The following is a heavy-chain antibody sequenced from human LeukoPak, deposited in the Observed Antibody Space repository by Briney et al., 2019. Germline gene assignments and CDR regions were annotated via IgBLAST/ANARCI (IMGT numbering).Heavy chain of an antibody. CDR2: MNPNSGNT. J-gene: IGHJ5*02. V-gene: IGHV1-8*01. Sequence: ASVKVSCKASGYTFTSYDINWVRQATGQGLEWMGWMNPNSGNTGYAQKFQGRVTMTRNTSISTAYMELSSLRSEDMAVYYCARVFADPNWFDPWGQGTLVTVSS. CDR1: GYTFTSYD. CDR3: ARVFADPNWFDP. D-gene: IGHD3-3*01.